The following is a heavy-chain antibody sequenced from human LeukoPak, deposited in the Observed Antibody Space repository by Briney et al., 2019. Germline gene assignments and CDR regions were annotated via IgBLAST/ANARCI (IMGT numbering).Heavy chain of an antibody. CDR1: GYTFTSYG. Sequence: ASVKVSCKASGYTFTSYGISWVRQAPGQGLEWMGWISAYNGNTNYAQKLQGRVTMTTDTSTSTAYMELRSLRSDDTAVYCCARETTWGIAAAGTRDYWGQGTLVTVSS. CDR2: ISAYNGNT. D-gene: IGHD6-13*01. CDR3: ARETTWGIAAAGTRDY. J-gene: IGHJ4*02. V-gene: IGHV1-18*01.